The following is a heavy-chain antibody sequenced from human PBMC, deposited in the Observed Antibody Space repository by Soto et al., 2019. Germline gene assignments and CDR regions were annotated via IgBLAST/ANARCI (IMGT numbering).Heavy chain of an antibody. J-gene: IGHJ4*02. CDR2: IIPILGIA. V-gene: IGHV1-69*02. Sequence: SVKVSCKASGGTFSSYTISWVRQAPGQGLEWMGRIIPILGIANYAQKFQGRVTITADKSTSTAYMELSSLRSEDTAVYYCAKHRVPAAMPPLASLDYWGQRTLVTVSS. D-gene: IGHD2-2*01. CDR1: GGTFSSYT. CDR3: AKHRVPAAMPPLASLDY.